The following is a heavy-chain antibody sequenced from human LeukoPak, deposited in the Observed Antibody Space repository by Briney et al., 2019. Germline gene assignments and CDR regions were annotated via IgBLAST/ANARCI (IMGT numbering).Heavy chain of an antibody. CDR3: ARAKGYCSGGSCYSFDP. Sequence: GESLKISCKGSGYNFTSYWIGWVRQMPGKGLEWMGIIYPGDSDTRYSPSFQGQVTISADKSISTAYLQWSSLKASDTAMYYCARAKGYCSGGSCYSFDPWGQGTLVTVSS. CDR2: IYPGDSDT. J-gene: IGHJ5*02. D-gene: IGHD2-15*01. CDR1: GYNFTSYW. V-gene: IGHV5-51*01.